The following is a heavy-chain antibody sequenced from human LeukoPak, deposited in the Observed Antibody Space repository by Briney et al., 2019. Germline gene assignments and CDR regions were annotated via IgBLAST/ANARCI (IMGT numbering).Heavy chain of an antibody. Sequence: SVKVSCKASGGTFSSYAISWVRQAPGQGLEWMGGIIPIFGTANYAQKFQGRVTITTDESTSTAYMELSSLRSEDTAVYYCARVTRQQLVLYDAFDIWGQGTMVTVSS. V-gene: IGHV1-69*05. D-gene: IGHD6-13*01. CDR2: IIPIFGTA. J-gene: IGHJ3*02. CDR1: GGTFSSYA. CDR3: ARVTRQQLVLYDAFDI.